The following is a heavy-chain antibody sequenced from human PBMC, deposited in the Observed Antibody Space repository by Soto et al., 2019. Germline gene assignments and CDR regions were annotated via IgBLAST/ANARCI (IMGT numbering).Heavy chain of an antibody. J-gene: IGHJ5*02. CDR1: GGSIDYYY. D-gene: IGHD3-16*02. Sequence: KPSETLSLTCTVFGGSIDYYYWSWIRQSPGKGLEWIGHISDRGTTDYNPSLKSRVTISVDRSKKQFSLKVTSVTAADTAVYYCARDRWTARANWFDPWGQGTLVTVSS. CDR2: ISDRGTT. CDR3: ARDRWTARANWFDP. V-gene: IGHV4-59*01.